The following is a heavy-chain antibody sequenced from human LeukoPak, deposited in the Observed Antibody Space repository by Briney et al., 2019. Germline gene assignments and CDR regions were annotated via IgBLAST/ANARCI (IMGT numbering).Heavy chain of an antibody. J-gene: IGHJ4*02. V-gene: IGHV3-23*01. CDR3: AKDQERYSSGWYLLDY. Sequence: PGGSLRLSCAASGFTFSSYAMSWVRQAPGKGLEWVSAISGSGGSTYYADSVKGRFTISRDNSKNTLYLQMNSLRAEDTAVYYCAKDQERYSSGWYLLDYWGQGTLVTVSS. CDR1: GFTFSSYA. CDR2: ISGSGGST. D-gene: IGHD6-19*01.